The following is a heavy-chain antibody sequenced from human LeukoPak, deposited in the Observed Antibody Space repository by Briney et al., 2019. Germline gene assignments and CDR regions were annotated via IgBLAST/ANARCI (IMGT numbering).Heavy chain of an antibody. Sequence: PSETLSLTCTVSGDSISSSHYYWGWIRQPPGKGLEWVGTIYYSGSTYYDPSLESRVTLSVDTSKNQFSLKLSSVAAADTAVYYCARVADYYDSSGYYYPGYWGQGTLVTVSS. J-gene: IGHJ4*02. CDR2: IYYSGST. CDR3: ARVADYYDSSGYYYPGY. CDR1: GDSISSSHYY. V-gene: IGHV4-39*07. D-gene: IGHD3-22*01.